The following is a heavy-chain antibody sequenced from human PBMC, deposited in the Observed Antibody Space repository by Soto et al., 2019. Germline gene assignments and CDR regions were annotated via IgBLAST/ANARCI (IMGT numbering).Heavy chain of an antibody. D-gene: IGHD3-22*01. CDR1: GGSINTYY. V-gene: IGHV4-4*07. CDR2: IYFTGST. Sequence: QVQLQESGPGLVKPSETLSLTCTVSGGSINTYYWTWIRQPAGKGLEWIGRIYFTGSTTYNPSLKGRVTMSVATSKNQFFLRLNSVTAADSAVYYCARGDGLYYDNSGSYSSYGMDVWGQGTTVTVSS. J-gene: IGHJ6*02. CDR3: ARGDGLYYDNSGSYSSYGMDV.